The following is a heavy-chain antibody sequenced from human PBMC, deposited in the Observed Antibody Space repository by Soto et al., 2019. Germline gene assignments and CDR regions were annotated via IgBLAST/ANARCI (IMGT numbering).Heavy chain of an antibody. V-gene: IGHV3-33*01. CDR2: IWYDGSNK. CDR1: GFTFSSYG. Sequence: PGGSLRLSCAASGFTFSSYGMHWVRQAPGKGLEWVAVIWYDGSNKYYADSVKGRFTISRDNSKNTLYLQMNSLRAEDTAVYYCARDGQKTYYYGSGSYYPYWGQGTLVTVSS. D-gene: IGHD3-10*01. CDR3: ARDGQKTYYYGSGSYYPY. J-gene: IGHJ4*02.